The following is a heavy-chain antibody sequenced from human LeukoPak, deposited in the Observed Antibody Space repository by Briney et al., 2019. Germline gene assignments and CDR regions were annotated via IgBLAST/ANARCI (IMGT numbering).Heavy chain of an antibody. J-gene: IGHJ5*02. D-gene: IGHD2-2*01. CDR2: IYYSGSA. CDR1: GDSINSGGYY. V-gene: IGHV4-31*03. Sequence: PSQTLSLTCSVSGDSINSGGYYWSWIRQHPGKGLEWIGYIYYSGSASYNPSLKSRVSISLDTSKNQFSLRMSSVTAADTAVYYCAKSGCSSTSCYGLFSGWFDPWGQGTLVTVSS. CDR3: AKSGCSSTSCYGLFSGWFDP.